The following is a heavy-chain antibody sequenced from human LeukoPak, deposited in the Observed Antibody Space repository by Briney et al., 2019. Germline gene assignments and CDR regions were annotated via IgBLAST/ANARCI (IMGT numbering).Heavy chain of an antibody. J-gene: IGHJ6*02. CDR2: IIPIFGTA. V-gene: IGHV1-69*13. CDR3: ARDNYDSSGYYLRGYYYGMDV. CDR1: GGTFSSYA. Sequence: GASVKVSCKASGGTFSSYAISWVRQAPGQGLEWMGGIIPIFGTANYAQKFQGRVTITADESTSTAYMELSSLRSEDTAVYYCARDNYDSSGYYLRGYYYGMDVWGQGTTVTVSS. D-gene: IGHD3-22*01.